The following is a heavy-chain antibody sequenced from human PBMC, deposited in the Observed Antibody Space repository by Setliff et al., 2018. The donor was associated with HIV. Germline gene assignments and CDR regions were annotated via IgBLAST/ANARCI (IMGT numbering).Heavy chain of an antibody. CDR2: MNPNSGNT. CDR1: GYTFTSYD. CDR3: ARGAVVPSSGHYYFDY. Sequence: ASVKVSCKASGYTFTSYDINWVRQATGQGLEWMGWMNPNSGNTGYAQKFQGRVTMTRNTSTNTAYMELSSLESEDTAVYYCARGAVVPSSGHYYFDYWGQGTLVTVSS. V-gene: IGHV1-8*02. J-gene: IGHJ4*02. D-gene: IGHD5-12*01.